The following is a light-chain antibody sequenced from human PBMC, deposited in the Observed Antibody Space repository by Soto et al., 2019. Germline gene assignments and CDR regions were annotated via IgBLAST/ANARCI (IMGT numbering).Light chain of an antibody. J-gene: IGLJ2*01. V-gene: IGLV2-14*01. CDR2: GVS. Sequence: QSALTQPASVSGSPGQSITISCTGTSSDVGGYNHVSWYQHPPGRAPKLILFGVSDRPSGVSHRFSGSKSGNTASLTIFGLQAEDEADYYCCSYTSLSSVVFGGGTKVTVL. CDR1: SSDVGGYNH. CDR3: CSYTSLSSVV.